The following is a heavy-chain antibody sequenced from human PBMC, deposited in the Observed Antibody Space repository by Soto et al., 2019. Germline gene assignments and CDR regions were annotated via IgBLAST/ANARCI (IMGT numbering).Heavy chain of an antibody. CDR3: ARRWNYYLDF. V-gene: IGHV3-33*05. D-gene: IGHD1-1*01. Sequence: QMQLVESGGGVVQPGRSLRLSCVASEFPFREFGMHWVRQAPGKGLEWVALISYDGSDYADSVKGRFTISRDDSRDTLFLHMDNLRPDDTGVYYCARRWNYYLDFWGQGTLVAVSS. CDR1: EFPFREFG. CDR2: ISYDGSD. J-gene: IGHJ4*02.